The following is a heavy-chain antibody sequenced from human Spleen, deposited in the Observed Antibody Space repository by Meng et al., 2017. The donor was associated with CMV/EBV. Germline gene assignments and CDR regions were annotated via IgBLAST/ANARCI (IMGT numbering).Heavy chain of an antibody. D-gene: IGHD3-3*01. CDR3: AKTKRSTVFLEWLLLDY. J-gene: IGHJ4*02. Sequence: SETLSLTCTVSGGSITNYYWNWIRQPPGKGLEWIGYIFNSGSTNYNPSLKSRVAISIDTSKNQFSLRLNSVTAADTAVYFCAKTKRSTVFLEWLLLDYWGQGTPVTVSS. V-gene: IGHV4-59*01. CDR2: IFNSGST. CDR1: GGSITNYY.